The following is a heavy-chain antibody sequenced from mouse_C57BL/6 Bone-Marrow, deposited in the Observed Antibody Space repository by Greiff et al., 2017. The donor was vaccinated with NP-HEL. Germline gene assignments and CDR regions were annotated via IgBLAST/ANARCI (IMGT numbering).Heavy chain of an antibody. J-gene: IGHJ2*01. D-gene: IGHD1-1*01. V-gene: IGHV1-63*01. CDR2: IYPGGGDT. CDR3: ARRITTVVGFDY. Sequence: VQLQQSGAELVRPGTSVKMSCKASGYTFTNYWIGWAKQRPGHGLEWIGDIYPGGGDTKYNEKFKGKATLTADKSSSTAYMQFSSLTSEDSAIYYWARRITTVVGFDYWGQGTTLTVSS. CDR1: GYTFTNYW.